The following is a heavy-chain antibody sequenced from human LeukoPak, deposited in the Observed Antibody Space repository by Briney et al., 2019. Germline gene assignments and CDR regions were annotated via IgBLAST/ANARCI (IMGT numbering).Heavy chain of an antibody. V-gene: IGHV3-30-3*01. CDR1: GFTFSSYA. CDR3: AREVAMVRGVIIPYYFDY. J-gene: IGHJ4*02. D-gene: IGHD3-10*01. Sequence: GGSLRLSCAASGFTFSSYAMHWVRQAPGKGLEWVAVISYDGSNKYYADSVKGRFTISRDNSKNTLYLQMNSLRAEDTAVYYCAREVAMVRGVIIPYYFDYWGPGTLVTGSS. CDR2: ISYDGSNK.